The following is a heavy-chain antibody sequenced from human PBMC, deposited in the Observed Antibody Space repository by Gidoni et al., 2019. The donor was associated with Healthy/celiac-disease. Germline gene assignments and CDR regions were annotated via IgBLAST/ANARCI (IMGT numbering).Heavy chain of an antibody. Sequence: EVQLLESGGGLVQPGGSLRLSCAASGFTFSSYAMSWVRQAPGKGLEWVSAISGSGGSTYYADSVKGRFTISRDNSKNTLYLQMNSLRAEDTAVYYCAKEGEIYYDSSGYYFNYWGQGTLVTVSS. CDR2: ISGSGGST. V-gene: IGHV3-23*01. D-gene: IGHD3-22*01. J-gene: IGHJ4*02. CDR1: GFTFSSYA. CDR3: AKEGEIYYDSSGYYFNY.